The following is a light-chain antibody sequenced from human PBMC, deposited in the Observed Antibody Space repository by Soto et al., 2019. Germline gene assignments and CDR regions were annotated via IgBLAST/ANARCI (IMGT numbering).Light chain of an antibody. J-gene: IGKJ1*01. V-gene: IGKV3-20*01. CDR1: QSISSTY. CDR2: GAS. CDR3: QQYGRSPLT. Sequence: EIVLTQSPGTLSLSPGERATLSCRASQSISSTYLAWYQQKPGQAPRLLIYGASSRATGIPDRFSGSESGTDFTLTISRLEPEDFAVYYCQQYGRSPLTFGQGTKVEIK.